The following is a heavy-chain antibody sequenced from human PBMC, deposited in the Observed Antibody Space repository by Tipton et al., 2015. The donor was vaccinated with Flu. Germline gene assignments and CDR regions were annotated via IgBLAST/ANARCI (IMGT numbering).Heavy chain of an antibody. CDR1: GYSISSGYY. D-gene: IGHD4-17*01. CDR3: ARMEWTVTTPRYFDL. CDR2: IYHSGST. Sequence: TLSLTCAVSGYSISSGYYWGWIRQPPGKGLEWIGSIYHSGSTYYNPSLKSRVTISVDTSKNRFSLRLSSVTAADTAVYYCARMEWTVTTPRYFDLWGRGTLVTVSS. V-gene: IGHV4-38-2*01. J-gene: IGHJ2*01.